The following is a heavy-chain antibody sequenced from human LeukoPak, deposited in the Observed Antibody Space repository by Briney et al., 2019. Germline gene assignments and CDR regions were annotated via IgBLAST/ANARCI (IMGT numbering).Heavy chain of an antibody. D-gene: IGHD3-16*01. CDR3: ARGGLPIYYYYIDV. J-gene: IGHJ6*03. CDR1: GYTFANYG. Sequence: ASVKVSCKASGYTFANYGISWVRQAPGQGLEWMGWINPYNGDTNYAQKLQGRVTMTRDTSINTAYMELSRLRSDDTAVYYCARGGLPIYYYYIDVWGKGTTVTVSS. CDR2: INPYNGDT. V-gene: IGHV1-18*01.